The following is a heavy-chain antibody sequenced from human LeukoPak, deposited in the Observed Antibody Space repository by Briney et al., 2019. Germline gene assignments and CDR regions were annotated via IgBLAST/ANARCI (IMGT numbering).Heavy chain of an antibody. CDR1: GFTFNSYG. CDR3: VKDRNSGSYTFHYYGMDV. CDR2: ISYDRSNK. Sequence: PGGSLRLSCAASGFTFNSYGIHWVRQAPGKGLEWVAFISYDRSNKYFAESVKGRFTIARDNPKNMVYLQMNSLKSDDTAVYYCVKDRNSGSYTFHYYGMDVWGQGTTVTVSS. J-gene: IGHJ6*02. D-gene: IGHD1-26*01. V-gene: IGHV3-30*18.